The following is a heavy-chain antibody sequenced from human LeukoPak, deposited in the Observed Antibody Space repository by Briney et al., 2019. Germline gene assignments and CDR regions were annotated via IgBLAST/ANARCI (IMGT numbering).Heavy chain of an antibody. CDR3: VRDFRSADY. Sequence: GGSLRLSCAASGFTFSAYCMHWVRQAPGKGPMWVSRICPDGTVTNYADSVKARFIISRDNARNTVYLQMNSLRVEDTAVYYCVRDFRSADYWGQGTLVTVSS. CDR1: GFTFSAYC. CDR2: ICPDGTVT. V-gene: IGHV3-74*01. J-gene: IGHJ4*02.